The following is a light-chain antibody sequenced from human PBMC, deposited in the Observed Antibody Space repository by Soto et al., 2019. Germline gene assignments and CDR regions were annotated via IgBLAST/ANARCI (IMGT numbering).Light chain of an antibody. Sequence: EIVLTQSPATLSLSRGERATLSCRASQSVSSYLAWYQQKPGQAPRLLIYDASNRATGIPARFSGSGSGTDFTLTISSLEPEDFAVYYCQQRSNWPPITFGQGTLLEI. J-gene: IGKJ5*01. V-gene: IGKV3-11*01. CDR1: QSVSSY. CDR2: DAS. CDR3: QQRSNWPPIT.